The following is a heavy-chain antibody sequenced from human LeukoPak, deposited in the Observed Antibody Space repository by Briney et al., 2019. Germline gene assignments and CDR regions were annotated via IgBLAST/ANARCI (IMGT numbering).Heavy chain of an antibody. D-gene: IGHD4-17*01. J-gene: IGHJ2*01. CDR1: GFTFSSYA. V-gene: IGHV3-23*01. CDR2: ISGSGGST. CDR3: AKGSDYGDYVRGDWYFDL. Sequence: GGSLRLSYAASGFTFSSYAMSWVRQAPGKGLEWVSAISGSGGSTYYADSVKGRFTISRDNSKNTLYLQMNSLRAEDTAVYYCAKGSDYGDYVRGDWYFDLWGRGTLVTVSS.